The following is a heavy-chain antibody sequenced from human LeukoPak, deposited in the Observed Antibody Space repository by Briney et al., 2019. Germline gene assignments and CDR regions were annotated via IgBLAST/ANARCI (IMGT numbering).Heavy chain of an antibody. D-gene: IGHD3-22*01. CDR3: AREYYYDSSGHDAFDI. V-gene: IGHV3-74*01. CDR2: INSDGSST. Sequence: GGSLRLSCEASGFTFSSYWMHWVRQAPGKGLVWVSRINSDGSSTSYADSVKGRFTISRDNAKNTLYLQMNSLRAEDTAVYYCAREYYYDSSGHDAFDIWGQGTTVTVSS. CDR1: GFTFSSYW. J-gene: IGHJ3*02.